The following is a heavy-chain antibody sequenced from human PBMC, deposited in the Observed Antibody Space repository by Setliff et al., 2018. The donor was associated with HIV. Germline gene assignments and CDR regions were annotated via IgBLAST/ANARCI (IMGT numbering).Heavy chain of an antibody. D-gene: IGHD6-19*01. CDR2: IYLNGGT. CDR3: AGVSSSWFVDY. CDR1: GGSIRSYY. Sequence: PSETLSLTCTVSGGSIRSYYWSWIRQPPGKALEWIGYIYLNGGTDYNPSLKSRVTISADTSKNQFSLKLTSVTAADTAVYHCAGVSSSWFVDYWGQGTLVTVSS. V-gene: IGHV4-59*01. J-gene: IGHJ4*02.